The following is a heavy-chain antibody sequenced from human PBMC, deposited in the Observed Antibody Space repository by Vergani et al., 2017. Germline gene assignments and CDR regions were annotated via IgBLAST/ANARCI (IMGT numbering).Heavy chain of an antibody. J-gene: IGHJ4*02. CDR2: ISYDGSNK. V-gene: IGHV3-30-3*01. D-gene: IGHD2-21*01. Sequence: QVQLVESGGGVVQPGRSLRLSCAASGFTFSSYAMHWVRQAPGKGLEWVAVISYDGSNKYYADSVKGRFTISRDNSKNTLYLQMNSLRAEDTAVYYCARDSVVVIAVYHLDYWGQGTLVTVSS. CDR1: GFTFSSYA. CDR3: ARDSVVVIAVYHLDY.